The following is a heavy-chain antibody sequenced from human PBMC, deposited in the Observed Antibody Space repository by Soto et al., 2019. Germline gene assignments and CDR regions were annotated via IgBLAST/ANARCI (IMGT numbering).Heavy chain of an antibody. CDR3: ATMGTPATGLYYFDY. V-gene: IGHV4-30-4*01. D-gene: IGHD5-18*01. J-gene: IGHJ4*02. Sequence: SETLSLTCTVSGGSISSGNYYWSWIRQPPGKGLEWIGFISYSGSTYYSLSLKSRVTISVDTSKNQFSLNLSFVTAADTAVYYCATMGTPATGLYYFDYWRQGTLVTVSS. CDR2: ISYSGST. CDR1: GGSISSGNYY.